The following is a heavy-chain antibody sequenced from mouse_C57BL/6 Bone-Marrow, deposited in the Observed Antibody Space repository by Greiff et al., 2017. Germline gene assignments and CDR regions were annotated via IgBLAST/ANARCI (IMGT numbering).Heavy chain of an antibody. D-gene: IGHD1-1*01. Sequence: EVKLMESGEGLVKPGGSLKLSCAASGFTFSSYAMSWVRQTPEKRLEWVAYISSGGDYIYYADPVKGRFTISRDNARNTLYLQMSSLKSEDTAMYYCTRDEDYYGSSYYWYFDVWGTGTTVTVSS. CDR2: ISSGGDYI. J-gene: IGHJ1*03. V-gene: IGHV5-9-1*02. CDR1: GFTFSSYA. CDR3: TRDEDYYGSSYYWYFDV.